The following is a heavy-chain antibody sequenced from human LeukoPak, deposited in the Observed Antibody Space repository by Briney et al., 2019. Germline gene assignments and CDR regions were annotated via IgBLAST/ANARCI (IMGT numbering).Heavy chain of an antibody. CDR2: VYSSGSS. V-gene: IGHV4-59*01. D-gene: IGHD6-13*01. J-gene: IGHJ5*02. Sequence: PSETLSLTYTVSGGSISSDYWSWIRQPPGKGLEWIGYVYSSGSSHHNPSLESRISISVVTSKNQFSLKLRSVTTADTAVYYCARLSVAAAGTGWFDPWGQGTLVTVSS. CDR3: ARLSVAAAGTGWFDP. CDR1: GGSISSDY.